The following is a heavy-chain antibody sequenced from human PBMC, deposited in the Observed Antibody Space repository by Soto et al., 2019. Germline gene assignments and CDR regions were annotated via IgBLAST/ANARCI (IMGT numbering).Heavy chain of an antibody. CDR1: GFTFSSYA. J-gene: IGHJ2*01. D-gene: IGHD6-19*01. V-gene: IGHV3-23*01. CDR3: AKDQSSGWSYWYFDL. CDR2: ISGSGGST. Sequence: EVQLLESGGGLVQPGGSLRLSCAASGFTFSSYAMSWVRQAPGKGLEWVSAISGSGGSTYYADSVKGRFTISRDNSKNPLYLQMNSLRAEDTAVYYCAKDQSSGWSYWYFDLWGRGTLVTVSS.